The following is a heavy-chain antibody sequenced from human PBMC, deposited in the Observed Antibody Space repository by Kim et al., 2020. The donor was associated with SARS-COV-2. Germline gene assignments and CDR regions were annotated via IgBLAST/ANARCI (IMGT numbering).Heavy chain of an antibody. D-gene: IGHD5-12*01. CDR3: AKPLAIGGYSGYDPYYYGRDV. J-gene: IGHJ6*02. CDR2: ISYDGSNK. V-gene: IGHV3-30*18. CDR1: GFTFSSYG. Sequence: GGSLRLSCAASGFTFSSYGMHWVRQAPGKGLEWVAVISYDGSNKYYADSVKGRFTISRDNSKNTLYLQMNSLRAEDTAVYYCAKPLAIGGYSGYDPYYYGRDVGGQGTTVTVSS.